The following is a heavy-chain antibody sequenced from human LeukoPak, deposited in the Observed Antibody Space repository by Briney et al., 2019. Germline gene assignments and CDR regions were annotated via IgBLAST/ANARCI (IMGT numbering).Heavy chain of an antibody. D-gene: IGHD3-16*02. CDR1: GFTFSSCA. CDR2: ISGSGGNT. Sequence: PGGSLRLSCAASGFTFSSCAMSWVRQAPGKGLEWVSGISGSGGNTYYADSLKGRFTISRDNSKNTLYLQMNSLRAEDTALYYCAIHQYEYVWGSYRSVGGQGTLVTVSS. V-gene: IGHV3-23*01. CDR3: AIHQYEYVWGSYRSV. J-gene: IGHJ4*02.